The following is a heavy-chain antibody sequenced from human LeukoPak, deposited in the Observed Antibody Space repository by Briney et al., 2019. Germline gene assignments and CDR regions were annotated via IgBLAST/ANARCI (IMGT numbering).Heavy chain of an antibody. CDR3: ATHREDYDIVTGYSRTFDS. CDR1: GYTFTTYV. CDR2: IHTGNGNT. Sequence: ASVKISCKASGYTFTTYVMHWVRQAPGQRLEWMGWIHTGNGNTKYSEMFQDRVIMTEDTSTDTAYMELTSLIFEDTGVYYCATHREDYDIVTGYSRTFDSWGQGTLVTVSS. D-gene: IGHD3-9*01. V-gene: IGHV1-3*04. J-gene: IGHJ4*02.